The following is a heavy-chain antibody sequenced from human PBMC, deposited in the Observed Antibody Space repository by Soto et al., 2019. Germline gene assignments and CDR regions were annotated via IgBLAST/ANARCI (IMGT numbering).Heavy chain of an antibody. J-gene: IGHJ4*02. CDR3: AGGRYGDD. V-gene: IGHV1-18*01. CDR1: GYAFTTYG. CDR2: ISAHNGNT. Sequence: QVHLVQSGAEVKKPGASVKVSCEGSGYAFTTYGITWLRQAPGQGLEWMGWISAHNGNTNYAQKLQGRVTVTRDTSPTTSHIEPMSRRYDHTAVYYRAGGRYGDDWGQGALVTVSA. D-gene: IGHD1-1*01.